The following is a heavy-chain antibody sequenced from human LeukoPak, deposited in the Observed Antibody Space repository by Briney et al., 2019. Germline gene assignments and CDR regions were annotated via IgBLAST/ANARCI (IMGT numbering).Heavy chain of an antibody. CDR1: GGSISSSSSY. V-gene: IGHV4-39*01. Sequence: RASETLSLTCTVPGGSISSSSSYWVWIRQPPGMGLEWIGSIYYSGSTYSNPSLKSRVTISVDTSKNQFSLKVSSVAAADTAVYYCARYESSAYGIDVWGRGTLVTVSS. CDR2: IYYSGST. J-gene: IGHJ2*01. D-gene: IGHD3-22*01. CDR3: ARYESSAYGIDV.